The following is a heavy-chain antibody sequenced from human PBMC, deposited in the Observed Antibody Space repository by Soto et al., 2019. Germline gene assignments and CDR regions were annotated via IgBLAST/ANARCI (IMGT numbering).Heavy chain of an antibody. D-gene: IGHD4-17*01. CDR3: TRERWDYGDHKWYFDL. V-gene: IGHV3-49*05. Sequence: EVQLVESGGGVVKPGRSLRLSCATSGFTFGDYTMTWFRQAPGKGLEWVAFIRSKAYATTTQYAASVKGRFTISRDDSKRIAFLQMNSLKTDDTAVYYCTRERWDYGDHKWYFDLWGRGTLVTVSS. CDR1: GFTFGDYT. CDR2: IRSKAYATTT. J-gene: IGHJ2*01.